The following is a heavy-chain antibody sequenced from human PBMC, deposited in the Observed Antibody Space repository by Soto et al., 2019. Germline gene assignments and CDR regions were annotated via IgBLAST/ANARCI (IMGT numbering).Heavy chain of an antibody. J-gene: IGHJ4*02. Sequence: QITLKESGPTLVKPTQTLTLTCTFSGLSLSTSGVGVGWIRQPPGKALEWLALIYWDDDKRYSPSLKSRLTLTKYTSKNRVVLTMTNMDPVDTATYYCADSLFYCTNRVCYFDCWGQGTLVPVSS. V-gene: IGHV2-5*02. CDR3: ADSLFYCTNRVCYFDC. CDR1: GLSLSTSGVG. D-gene: IGHD2-8*01. CDR2: IYWDDDK.